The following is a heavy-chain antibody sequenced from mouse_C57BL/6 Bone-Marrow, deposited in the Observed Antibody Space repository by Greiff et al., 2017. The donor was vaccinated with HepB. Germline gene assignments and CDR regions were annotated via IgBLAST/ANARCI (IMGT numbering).Heavy chain of an antibody. D-gene: IGHD1-1*01. CDR1: GYTFTNYW. CDR3: ARNNGSSHWYFDV. CDR2: IYPGGGYT. J-gene: IGHJ1*03. Sequence: VKLMESGAELVRPGTSVKMSCKASGYTFTNYWIGWAKQRPGHGLEWIGDIYPGGGYTNYNEKFKGKATLTADKSSSTAYMQFSSLTSEDSAIYYCARNNGSSHWYFDVWGTGTTVTVSS. V-gene: IGHV1-63*01.